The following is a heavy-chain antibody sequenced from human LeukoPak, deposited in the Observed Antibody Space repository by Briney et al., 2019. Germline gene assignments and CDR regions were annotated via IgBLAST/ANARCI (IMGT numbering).Heavy chain of an antibody. CDR2: ISNSGST. J-gene: IGHJ6*03. D-gene: IGHD2-21*01. CDR3: GRDALVGYFSYYYMDV. Sequence: SETLSLTCTGSGGAITSHYWTWIRQSPVKGLEWIGDISNSGSTSYNPSLKSRVTISIDTSKSQFSLKLTSVTAADTAVYYCGRDALVGYFSYYYMDVWGKGTTVTVFS. CDR1: GGAITSHY. V-gene: IGHV4-59*11.